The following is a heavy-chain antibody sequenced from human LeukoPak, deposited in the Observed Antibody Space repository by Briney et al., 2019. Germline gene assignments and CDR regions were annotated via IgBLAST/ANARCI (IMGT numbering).Heavy chain of an antibody. CDR3: ARNFDSSSPFDI. CDR1: GGSISTYY. CDR2: VYYTGST. Sequence: SETLSLTCTVSGGSISTYYWSWIQQPPGKGLECIGYVYYTGSTNYNPSLKSRVTISIDTSKNQFSLRLTSVTAAGTAVYYCARNFDSSSPFDIWGQGAMVTVSS. V-gene: IGHV4-59*01. J-gene: IGHJ3*02. D-gene: IGHD6-19*01.